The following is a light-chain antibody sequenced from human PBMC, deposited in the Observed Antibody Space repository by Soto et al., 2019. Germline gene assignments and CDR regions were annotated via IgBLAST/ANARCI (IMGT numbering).Light chain of an antibody. CDR3: LQHNSYPHT. V-gene: IGKV1-17*01. CDR1: QGTGND. Sequence: DIQMTQSPSSLSASVGDRVTITCRASQGTGNDLGWYQQKPGKAPKRLLSAASTLQSGVPSRFSGSGSGTECTLTVSSLQPEDFATYYCLQHNSYPHTFGQGTKLGIK. CDR2: AAS. J-gene: IGKJ2*01.